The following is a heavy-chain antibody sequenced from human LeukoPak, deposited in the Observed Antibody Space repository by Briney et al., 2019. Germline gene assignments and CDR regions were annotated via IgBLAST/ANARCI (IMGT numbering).Heavy chain of an antibody. CDR1: GYTFTSYH. CDR2: INPSGGTT. CDR3: ARCAFYYYYMDV. J-gene: IGHJ6*03. Sequence: ASVKVSCNASGYTFTSYHMHWVRQAPGQGLEWMGIINPSGGTTNYAQKFRGRVTMTRDMSTSTVYMELSSLRSEDTAVYYCARCAFYYYYMDVWGKGTTVTVSS. V-gene: IGHV1-46*01.